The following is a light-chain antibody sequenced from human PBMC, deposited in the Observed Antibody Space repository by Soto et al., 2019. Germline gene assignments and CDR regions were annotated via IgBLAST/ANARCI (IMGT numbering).Light chain of an antibody. CDR3: QQYGSSPIT. Sequence: EMGMTQAPATLAVSTGESTTLSCRASQSVGSSYLAWYQQKPGQAPRLLIYGASSRATGIPDRFSGSGSGTDFTLTIGRLEPEDFAVYYCQQYGSSPITFGQGTRLEI. J-gene: IGKJ5*01. CDR2: GAS. V-gene: IGKV3-20*01. CDR1: QSVGSSY.